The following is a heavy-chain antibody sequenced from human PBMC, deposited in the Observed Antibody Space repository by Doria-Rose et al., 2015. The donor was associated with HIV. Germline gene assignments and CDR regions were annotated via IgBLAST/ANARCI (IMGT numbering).Heavy chain of an antibody. D-gene: IGHD6-13*01. CDR3: ARIKSSRWYHKYYFDF. CDR2: IFSDDER. CDR1: GVSLSSPGMG. J-gene: IGHJ4*02. Sequence: SGPVLVKPTETLTLTCTVSGVSLSSPGMGVSWIRQPPGKALEWLANIFSDDERSYKTSLKSRLTIYRGTSKNRVVLTMTDMDPVDTATYYCARIKSSRWYHKYYFDFWGQGTLVIVSA. V-gene: IGHV2-26*01.